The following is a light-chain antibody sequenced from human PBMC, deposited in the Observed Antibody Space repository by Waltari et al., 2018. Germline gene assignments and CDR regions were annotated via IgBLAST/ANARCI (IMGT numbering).Light chain of an antibody. V-gene: IGKV3-20*01. J-gene: IGKJ1*01. CDR3: QHYLRLPVA. Sequence: EIVLTQSQGTLSLSPGERAIVSCRASQSVGRTLAWYQQKPGQAPRLLIYGASNRATGIPDRFIGSGFGTEFSLTISGLEPEDSAVYYCQHYLRLPVAFGQGTKVEIK. CDR1: QSVGRT. CDR2: GAS.